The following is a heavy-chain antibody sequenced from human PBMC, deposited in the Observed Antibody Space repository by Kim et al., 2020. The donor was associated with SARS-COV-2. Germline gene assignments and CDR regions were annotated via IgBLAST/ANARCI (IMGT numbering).Heavy chain of an antibody. CDR1: GYTFSDYY. J-gene: IGHJ4*02. D-gene: IGHD3-9*01. Sequence: ASVKVSCKASGYTFSDYYIHWVRQAPGQGLEWMGWIDPYSGATDHAQRFQGRVTMTTDTSISTAYMDLSSLISDDTAVYYCGRGSHDMLNRWGQGTLVTV. V-gene: IGHV1-2*02. CDR2: IDPYSGAT. CDR3: GRGSHDMLNR.